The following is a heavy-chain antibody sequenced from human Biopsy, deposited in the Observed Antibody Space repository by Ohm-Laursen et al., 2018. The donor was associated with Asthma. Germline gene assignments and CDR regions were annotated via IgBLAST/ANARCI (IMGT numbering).Heavy chain of an antibody. D-gene: IGHD3-16*01. V-gene: IGHV1-2*06. J-gene: IGHJ2*01. Sequence: GASVKVSCKASGGTFSSNSINWVRQAPGQGLEWMGRIDPNSGGTNYAQKFLGRVTMTRDTSVNTAFMVLSRPRSDDTAVYYCARIKIRIGAGTDRYFDLWGRGTLVTVSS. CDR2: IDPNSGGT. CDR1: GGTFSSNS. CDR3: ARIKIRIGAGTDRYFDL.